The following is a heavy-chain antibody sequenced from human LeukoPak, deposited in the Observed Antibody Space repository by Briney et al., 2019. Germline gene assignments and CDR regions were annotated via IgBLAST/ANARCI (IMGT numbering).Heavy chain of an antibody. CDR2: IYYSGST. V-gene: IGHV4-31*03. CDR1: GGSISSGVYY. D-gene: IGHD2-2*01. CDR3: ARRVVPADYFDY. J-gene: IGHJ4*02. Sequence: SETLSLTCTVSGGSISSGVYYWSWIRQHPGKGLEWIGYIYYSGSTYYNPSLKSRVTISVDTSKNQFSLKLSSVTAADTAVYYCARRVVPADYFDYWGQGTLVTVSS.